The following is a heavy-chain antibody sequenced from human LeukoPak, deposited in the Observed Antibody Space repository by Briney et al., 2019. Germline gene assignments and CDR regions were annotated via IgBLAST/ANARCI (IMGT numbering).Heavy chain of an antibody. Sequence: SETLSLTCTVSGGSISSYYWSWIRQPPGKGLEWIGYIYYSGSTNYNPFLKSRVTISVDTSKNQFSLKLSSVTAADTAVYYCASTYNSGWVFFDYWGQGTLVTVSS. CDR3: ASTYNSGWVFFDY. CDR2: IYYSGST. J-gene: IGHJ4*02. V-gene: IGHV4-59*01. D-gene: IGHD6-19*01. CDR1: GGSISSYY.